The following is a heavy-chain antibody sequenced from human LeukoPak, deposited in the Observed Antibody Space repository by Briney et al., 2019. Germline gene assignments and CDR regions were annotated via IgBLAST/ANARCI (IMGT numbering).Heavy chain of an antibody. Sequence: SETLSLTCTVSGGSISSYYWSWIRQPPGKGLEWIGYIYYSGSTNYNPSLKSRVTISVDTSKNQFSLKLSSMTAADTAVYYCARDLWGSSTSLSAFDIWGQGTMVTVSS. CDR1: GGSISSYY. D-gene: IGHD2-2*01. CDR3: ARDLWGSSTSLSAFDI. V-gene: IGHV4-59*01. CDR2: IYYSGST. J-gene: IGHJ3*02.